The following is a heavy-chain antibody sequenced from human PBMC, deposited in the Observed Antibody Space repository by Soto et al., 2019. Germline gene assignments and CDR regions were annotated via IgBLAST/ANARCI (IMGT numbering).Heavy chain of an antibody. D-gene: IGHD3-3*01. CDR1: GFTFSSYA. Sequence: GGSLRLSCAASGFTFSSYAMSWVRQAPGKGLEWVSAISGSGGSTYYADSVKGRFTISRDNSKNTLYLQMNSLRAEDTAVYYCAKIPRSGYRPYYFDYWGQGSLVTVSS. CDR3: AKIPRSGYRPYYFDY. V-gene: IGHV3-23*01. J-gene: IGHJ4*02. CDR2: ISGSGGST.